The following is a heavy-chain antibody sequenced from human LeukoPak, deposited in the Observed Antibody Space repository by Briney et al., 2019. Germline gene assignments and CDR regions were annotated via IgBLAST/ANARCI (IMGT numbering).Heavy chain of an antibody. D-gene: IGHD3-22*01. CDR2: ISYDGSNK. V-gene: IGHV3-30-3*01. CDR3: ARQGSSGYYSPRPPFDY. CDR1: GFTFSSYA. Sequence: GGSLRLSCAASGFTFSSYAMRWVRQAPGKGLEWVAVISYDGSNKYYADSVKGRFTISRDNSKNTLYLQMNSLRAEDTAVYYCARQGSSGYYSPRPPFDYWGQGTLVTVSS. J-gene: IGHJ4*02.